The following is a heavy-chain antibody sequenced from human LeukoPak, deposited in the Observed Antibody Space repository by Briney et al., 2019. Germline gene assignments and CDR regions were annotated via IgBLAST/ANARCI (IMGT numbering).Heavy chain of an antibody. CDR2: ISYDGSNK. CDR1: GFTFSSYG. CDR3: AKDTSTPYDILTGYYFDY. V-gene: IGHV3-30*18. J-gene: IGHJ4*02. D-gene: IGHD3-9*01. Sequence: GGSLRLFCAASGFTFSSYGMHWVRQAPGKGLEWVAVISYDGSNKYYADSVKGRFTISRDNSKNTLYLQMNSLRAEDTAVYYCAKDTSTPYDILTGYYFDYWGQGTLVTVSS.